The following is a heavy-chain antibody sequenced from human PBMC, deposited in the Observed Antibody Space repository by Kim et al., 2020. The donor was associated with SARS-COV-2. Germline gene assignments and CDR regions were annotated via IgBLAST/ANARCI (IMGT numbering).Heavy chain of an antibody. CDR2: ISSSGSTI. CDR3: ARWGYSPLRSYWYFDL. D-gene: IGHD5-18*01. Sequence: GGSLRLSCAASGFTFSSYEMNWVRQAPGKGLEWVSYISSSGSTIYYADSVKGRFTISRDNAKNSLYLQMNSLRAEDTAVYYCARWGYSPLRSYWYFDLWGRGTLVTVSS. J-gene: IGHJ2*01. CDR1: GFTFSSYE. V-gene: IGHV3-48*03.